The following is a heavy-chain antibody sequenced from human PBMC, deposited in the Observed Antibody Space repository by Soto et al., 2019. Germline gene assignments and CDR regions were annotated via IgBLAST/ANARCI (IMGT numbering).Heavy chain of an antibody. CDR1: GFTFSSYG. J-gene: IGHJ4*02. Sequence: LRLSCAASGFTFSSYGMHWVRQAPGKGLEWVAVISYDGSNKYYADSVKGRFTISRDNSKNTLYLQMNSLRAEDTAAYYCAKDRGYSYDLNYFDYWGQGTLVTVSS. V-gene: IGHV3-30*18. CDR3: AKDRGYSYDLNYFDY. CDR2: ISYDGSNK. D-gene: IGHD5-18*01.